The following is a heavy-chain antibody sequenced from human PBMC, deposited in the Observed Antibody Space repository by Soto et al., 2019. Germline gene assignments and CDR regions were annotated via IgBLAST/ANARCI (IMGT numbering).Heavy chain of an antibody. J-gene: IGHJ4*02. CDR3: AAHVGIVATILRSDIDY. CDR2: IIPIFGTA. V-gene: IGHV1-69*01. CDR1: GGTVSSYA. D-gene: IGHD5-12*01. Sequence: QVQLVQSGAEVKKPGSSVKVSCKASGGTVSSYAISWVRQAPGQGLEWMGGIIPIFGTANYAQKFQGRVTITADESTSTAYMELSSLRSEDTAVYYCAAHVGIVATILRSDIDYWGKGTLVTVSS.